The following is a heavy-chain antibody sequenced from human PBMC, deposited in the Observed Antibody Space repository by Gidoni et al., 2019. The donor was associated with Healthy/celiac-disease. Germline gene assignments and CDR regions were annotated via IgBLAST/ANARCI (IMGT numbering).Heavy chain of an antibody. Sequence: QVQLVQSGAEVKKPGASVKVSCKASGYTFTSYAMHWVRQAPGQRLEWRGWINAGSGNKKYSQKFQGRVTITRDTSASTAYRELSSLRSEDTAVYYCARGCEYSSGWLDWFDPWGQGTLVTVSS. CDR3: ARGCEYSSGWLDWFDP. V-gene: IGHV1-3*01. J-gene: IGHJ5*02. CDR1: GYTFTSYA. CDR2: INAGSGNK. D-gene: IGHD6-19*01.